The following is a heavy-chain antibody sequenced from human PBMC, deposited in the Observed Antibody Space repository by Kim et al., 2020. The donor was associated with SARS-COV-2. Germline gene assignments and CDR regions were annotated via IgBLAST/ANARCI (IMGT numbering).Heavy chain of an antibody. D-gene: IGHD6-19*01. CDR1: GYSISSGYY. V-gene: IGHV4-38-2*02. J-gene: IGHJ4*02. CDR3: ARGRGERVAVADARFDY. Sequence: SETLSLTCTVSGYSISSGYYWGWIRQPPGKGLEWIANIDHRGKTYHNPSLKSRVTISLDTSKNQFSLRLRSVTAADTAVYYCARGRGERVAVADARFDYWGQGTLVTVSS. CDR2: IDHRGKT.